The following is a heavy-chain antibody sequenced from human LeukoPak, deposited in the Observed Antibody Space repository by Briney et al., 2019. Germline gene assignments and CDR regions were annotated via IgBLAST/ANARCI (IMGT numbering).Heavy chain of an antibody. CDR3: ARRGTGGYNNWFDP. V-gene: IGHV4-61*02. CDR1: GGSVSSGGYY. D-gene: IGHD5-18*01. CDR2: IYSSGST. J-gene: IGHJ5*02. Sequence: SQTLSLTCTVSGGSVSSGGYYWNWIRQPAGNGLEWIARIYSSGSTNYNPSLKSRVTLSVDTSKNQFSLNLNSVTAADTAVYYCARRGTGGYNNWFDPWGQGTLVIVSS.